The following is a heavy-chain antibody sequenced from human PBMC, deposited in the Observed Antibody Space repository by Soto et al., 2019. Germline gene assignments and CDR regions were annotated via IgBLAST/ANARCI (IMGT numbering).Heavy chain of an antibody. Sequence: GGSLRLSCAASGFTFSSYAMSWVRQVPGKGPEWVSRINDDGISTNYADSVKGRFTISRDNAKNTLYLQMNALRVEDTAFYYCTRGPRSTSTGTGAFWGQGTLVTVSS. V-gene: IGHV3-74*01. J-gene: IGHJ4*02. D-gene: IGHD1-1*01. CDR2: INDDGIST. CDR3: TRGPRSTSTGTGAF. CDR1: GFTFSSYA.